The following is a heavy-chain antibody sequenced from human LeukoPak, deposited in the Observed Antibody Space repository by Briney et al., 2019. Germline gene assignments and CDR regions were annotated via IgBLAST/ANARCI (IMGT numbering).Heavy chain of an antibody. Sequence: SETLSLTCAVYGGSFSGYYWSWIRQPPGKGLEWIGEINHSGSTNYNPSPKSRVTISVDTSKNQFSLKLSSVTAADTAVYYCAALLHPPYYFDYWGQGTLVTVSS. J-gene: IGHJ4*02. CDR3: AALLHPPYYFDY. V-gene: IGHV4-34*01. D-gene: IGHD3-3*01. CDR2: INHSGST. CDR1: GGSFSGYY.